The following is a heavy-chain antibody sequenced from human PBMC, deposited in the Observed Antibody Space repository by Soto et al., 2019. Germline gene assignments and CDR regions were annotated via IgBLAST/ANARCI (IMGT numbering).Heavy chain of an antibody. CDR1: GFSFSSYW. J-gene: IGHJ4*02. CDR3: ARDHFGGNTDY. D-gene: IGHD2-15*01. V-gene: IGHV3-74*01. CDR2: INGAGSNT. Sequence: EVQLVESGGDLVQPGGSLRLSCVASGFSFSSYWIHWVRHVPGKGLVWVSRINGAGSNTDYADSVKGRFTISRDNTKNTLYLQMNSLRADDTAVYYCARDHFGGNTDYWGQRTLVTVSS.